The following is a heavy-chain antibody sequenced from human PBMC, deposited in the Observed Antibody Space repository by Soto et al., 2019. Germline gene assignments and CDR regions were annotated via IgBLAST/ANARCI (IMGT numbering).Heavy chain of an antibody. CDR1: GFTFSSYW. V-gene: IGHV3-7*05. CDR3: ARERIAGFNWFDP. D-gene: IGHD6-13*01. Sequence: EVQLVESGGGLVQPGGSLRLSYAASGFTFSSYWMNWVRQAPGKGLEWVANIKQDGSEKYYVDSVKGRFTISRDNAKNSLYLQMNSLRAEDTAVYYCARERIAGFNWFDPWGQGTLVTVSS. CDR2: IKQDGSEK. J-gene: IGHJ5*02.